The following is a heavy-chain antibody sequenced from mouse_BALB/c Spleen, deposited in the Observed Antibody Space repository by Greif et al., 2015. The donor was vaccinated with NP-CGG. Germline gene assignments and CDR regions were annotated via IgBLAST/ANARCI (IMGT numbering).Heavy chain of an antibody. Sequence: VQLQQSGAELAKPGASVKMSCKASGYTFTSYWVHWVKQRPGQGLEWIGYTNPSTGYTEYNQKFKDKATLTADKSSSTAYMQLSSLTSEDSAVYYCARRDGNYYFDYWGQGTTLTVSS. V-gene: IGHV1-7*01. CDR2: TNPSTGYT. D-gene: IGHD2-1*01. CDR3: ARRDGNYYFDY. CDR1: GYTFTSYW. J-gene: IGHJ2*01.